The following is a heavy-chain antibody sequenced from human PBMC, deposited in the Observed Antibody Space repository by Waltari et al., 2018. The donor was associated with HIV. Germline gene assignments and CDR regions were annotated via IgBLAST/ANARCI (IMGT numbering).Heavy chain of an antibody. CDR3: ARGPMYKWFDP. J-gene: IGHJ5*02. V-gene: IGHV3-9*01. CDR2: ISWKSGVI. Sequence: DVQLVESGGDLVQPGGSLRLSCAASGFKFDDYAMHWVRQAPGKGLEWVSGISWKSGVIAYADSVRGRCTISRDNAKNSLYLQMNSLRAEDTAFYYCARGPMYKWFDPWGQGTLVTVSS. CDR1: GFKFDDYA. D-gene: IGHD3-10*02.